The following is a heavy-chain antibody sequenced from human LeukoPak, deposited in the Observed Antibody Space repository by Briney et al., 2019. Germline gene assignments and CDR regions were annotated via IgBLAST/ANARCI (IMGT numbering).Heavy chain of an antibody. CDR1: GFTFSSYA. V-gene: IGHV3-30-3*01. J-gene: IGHJ6*02. D-gene: IGHD6-13*01. Sequence: GGSLRLSCAASGFTFSSYAMHWVRQAPGKGLEWVAVISYEGSNKYYADSVKGRFTISRDNSKNTLYLQMNSLRAEDTAVYYCANSAAGTLYGMDVWGQGTTVTVSS. CDR2: ISYEGSNK. CDR3: ANSAAGTLYGMDV.